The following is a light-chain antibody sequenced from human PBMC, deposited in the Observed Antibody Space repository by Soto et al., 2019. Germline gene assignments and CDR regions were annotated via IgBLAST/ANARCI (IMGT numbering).Light chain of an antibody. CDR1: RRDVGGYNY. V-gene: IGLV2-14*01. Sequence: QSVLTQPASVSGSPGQSITISCTGTRRDVGGYNYVSWYQQYPGKSPKLLIYEVTHRPSGVSNRFSGSKSGNTASLTISGHQAEDEADYYCSSYTISNTLPFVFGTGTKVTVL. J-gene: IGLJ1*01. CDR3: SSYTISNTLPFV. CDR2: EVT.